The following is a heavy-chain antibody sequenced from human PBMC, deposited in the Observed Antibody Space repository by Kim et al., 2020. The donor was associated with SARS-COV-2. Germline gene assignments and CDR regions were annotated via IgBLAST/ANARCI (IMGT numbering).Heavy chain of an antibody. CDR3: AKIYRCNNWGNFYFDY. CDR2: VYRGGTNT. Sequence: GGSLRLSCAASGFTFSSYGMSWVRQAPGKGLEWVSDVYRGGTNTYYVDSVKGRFTISRDVMKSTLLLQMSSLGAEDTAFYYCAKIYRCNNWGNFYFDYWGEGPLVTVSS. V-gene: IGHV3-23*03. J-gene: IGHJ4*02. CDR1: GFTFSSYG. D-gene: IGHD7-27*01.